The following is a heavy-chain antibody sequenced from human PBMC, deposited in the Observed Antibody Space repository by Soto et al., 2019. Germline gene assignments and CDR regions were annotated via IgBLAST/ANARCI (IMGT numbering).Heavy chain of an antibody. V-gene: IGHV3-74*01. CDR3: AKDWYHTIDS. CDR2: INSDGSSI. CDR1: GFDFSNTW. J-gene: IGHJ4*02. Sequence: EVQLVESGGGLVQPGGSLRLSCATSGFDFSNTWIHWVRQVPGQGLVWVSRINSDGSSIIYADSVKGRFTLSRDNAKNTVHLRMSSLRVEDTAVYYCAKDWYHTIDSWGQGIPVIVSS. D-gene: IGHD1-20*01.